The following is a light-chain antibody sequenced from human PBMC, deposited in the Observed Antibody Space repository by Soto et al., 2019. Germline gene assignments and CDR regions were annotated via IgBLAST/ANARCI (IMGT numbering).Light chain of an antibody. CDR1: QSVSPY. Sequence: EIILTPSPATLSLSLGERAPLSCRASQSVSPYLAWFQQKPGQAPRLLIYDASNRATGIPARFSGSGSGTDFTLTISSLEPEDFAVYYCQQRGNWPPITFGQGTRLEI. CDR2: DAS. CDR3: QQRGNWPPIT. J-gene: IGKJ5*01. V-gene: IGKV3-11*01.